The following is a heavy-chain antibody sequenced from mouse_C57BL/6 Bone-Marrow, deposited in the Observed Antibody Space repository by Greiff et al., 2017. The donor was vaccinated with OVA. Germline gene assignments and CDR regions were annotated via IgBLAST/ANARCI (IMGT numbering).Heavy chain of an antibody. V-gene: IGHV5-6*01. Sequence: EVQVVESGGDLVKPGGSLKLSCAASGFTFSSYGMSWVRQTPDKRLEWVATISSGGSYTYYPDSVKGRFTISRDNAKNTLYLQMSSLKSEDTAMYYCARGPWFAYWGQGTLVTVSA. CDR1: GFTFSSYG. CDR3: ARGPWFAY. CDR2: ISSGGSYT. J-gene: IGHJ3*01.